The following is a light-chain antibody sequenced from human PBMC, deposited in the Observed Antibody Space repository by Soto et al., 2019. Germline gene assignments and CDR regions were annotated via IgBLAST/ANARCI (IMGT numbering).Light chain of an antibody. Sequence: EIVLTQSPATLSLSPGERATLYCRASQSVSSNLAWYQQKPGQAPRLLIYGASSRATGIPARFSGSGSGTEFILTISSLQSEEFAVYCCQQYGRPTLTFGQGTKVDIK. V-gene: IGKV3-15*01. J-gene: IGKJ1*01. CDR2: GAS. CDR1: QSVSSN. CDR3: QQYGRPTLT.